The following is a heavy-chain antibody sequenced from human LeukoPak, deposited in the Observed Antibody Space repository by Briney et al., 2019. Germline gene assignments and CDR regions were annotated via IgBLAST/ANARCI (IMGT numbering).Heavy chain of an antibody. Sequence: GASVKVSCKASGGTFSSYAMSWVRQAPGKGLEWVSAISGSGGSTYYADSVKGRFTISRDNSKNTLYLQMNSLRAEDTAVYYCARDGTVLWFGVNYFDYWGQGTLVTVSS. CDR3: ARDGTVLWFGVNYFDY. J-gene: IGHJ4*02. V-gene: IGHV3-23*01. CDR1: GGTFSSYA. CDR2: ISGSGGST. D-gene: IGHD3-10*01.